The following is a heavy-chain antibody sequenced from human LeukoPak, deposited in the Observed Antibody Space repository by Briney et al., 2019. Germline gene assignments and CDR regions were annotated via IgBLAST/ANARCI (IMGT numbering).Heavy chain of an antibody. CDR3: ARDPRRAITVFGVVIGSYFDY. CDR1: GFTFSKYG. Sequence: GGSLRLTCAASGFTFSKYGMHWVRQAPGKGLEWVAGIGGGGDDILYAESAKGRFIISRDNSKNTVYMEMKSLRAEDTARYYCARDPRRAITVFGVVIGSYFDYWGQGSLVTVSS. J-gene: IGHJ4*02. V-gene: IGHV3-33*01. D-gene: IGHD3-3*01. CDR2: IGGGGDDI.